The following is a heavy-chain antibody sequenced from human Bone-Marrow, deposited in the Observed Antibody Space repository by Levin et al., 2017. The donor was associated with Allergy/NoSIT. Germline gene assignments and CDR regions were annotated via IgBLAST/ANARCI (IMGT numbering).Heavy chain of an antibody. CDR2: IKQDGTER. J-gene: IGHJ4*02. V-gene: IGHV3-7*03. CDR3: ARVRTGGFWSGYPDF. D-gene: IGHD3-3*01. CDR1: GFNFRAYR. Sequence: LAGGSLRLSCAASGFNFRAYRMSWVRQAPGKGLEWVADIKQDGTERFYVASVKGRFTISRDNARDSLHLDMNDLKAEDTALYYCARVRTGGFWSGYPDFWGPGTPVTVSS.